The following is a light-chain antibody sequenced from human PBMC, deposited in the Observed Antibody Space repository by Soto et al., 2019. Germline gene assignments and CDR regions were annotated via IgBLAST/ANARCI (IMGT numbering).Light chain of an antibody. CDR1: QVISNY. V-gene: IGKV1-33*01. CDR3: QQYDNLPPL. CDR2: DAS. Sequence: DIQMTQSPSSLSASVGDRVTITCQASQVISNYLNWYQQKPGKAPKLLIYDASNLETGVPSRFSGSGSGTDFTFTISSLQPEDIATYYCQQYDNLPPLFGQGTKLEIK. J-gene: IGKJ2*01.